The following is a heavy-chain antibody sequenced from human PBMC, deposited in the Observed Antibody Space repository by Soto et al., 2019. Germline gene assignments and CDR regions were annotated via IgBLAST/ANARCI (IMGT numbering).Heavy chain of an antibody. J-gene: IGHJ4*02. D-gene: IGHD6-25*01. CDR1: GYTFTSYG. V-gene: IGHV1-18*01. CDR2: ISAYNGNT. CDR3: ARDPAPRRSDY. Sequence: ASVKVSCKASGYTFTSYGISWVRQAPGQGLEWMGWISAYNGNTNYAQKLQGKFTMTTDTSTSTAYMELRSLRSDDTAVYYCARDPAPRRSDYWGQGTLVTVSS.